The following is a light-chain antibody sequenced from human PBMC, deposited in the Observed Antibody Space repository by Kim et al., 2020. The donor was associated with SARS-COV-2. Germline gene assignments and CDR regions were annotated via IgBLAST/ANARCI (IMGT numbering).Light chain of an antibody. Sequence: DIQMTQSPSTLSASVGDRLTITCRASQSIGSWLAWYQQKPGKAPKLLIYKASTLESGVPSRFSGSGSGTEFTLTISSLQPDDFATYYCQQYDNLWTFGQGTKVEIK. J-gene: IGKJ1*01. CDR2: KAS. V-gene: IGKV1-5*03. CDR1: QSIGSW. CDR3: QQYDNLWT.